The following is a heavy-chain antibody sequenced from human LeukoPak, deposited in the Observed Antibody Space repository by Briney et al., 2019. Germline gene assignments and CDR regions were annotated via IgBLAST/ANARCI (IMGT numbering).Heavy chain of an antibody. J-gene: IGHJ5*02. V-gene: IGHV4-39*07. Sequence: SETLSLTCTVSGDSISSSNYYWGWIRQPPGKGLEWIGSIYYSGITYYNPSLKSRVTISLDTSENQFSLKLFSVTAADTAVYYCARDDYNDTPRGDWFDPWGQGTLVTVSS. CDR3: ARDDYNDTPRGDWFDP. CDR1: GDSISSSNYY. CDR2: IYYSGIT. D-gene: IGHD3-22*01.